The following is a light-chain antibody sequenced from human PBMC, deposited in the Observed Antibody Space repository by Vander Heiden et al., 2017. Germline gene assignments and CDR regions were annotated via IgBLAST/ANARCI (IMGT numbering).Light chain of an antibody. Sequence: DMGMTQSPPSLPVTPGEPASISCRSSQSLLHSNGYNYLDWYLQKPGQSPQLLIYLGSNRASGVPDRFSGSGSGTDFTLKISRVEAEDVGVYYCMQALQTLLTFGGGTKVEIK. V-gene: IGKV2-28*01. J-gene: IGKJ4*01. CDR1: QSLLHSNGYNY. CDR3: MQALQTLLT. CDR2: LGS.